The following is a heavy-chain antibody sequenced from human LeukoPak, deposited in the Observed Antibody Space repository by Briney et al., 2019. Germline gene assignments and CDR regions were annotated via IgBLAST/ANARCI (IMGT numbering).Heavy chain of an antibody. J-gene: IGHJ3*02. Sequence: GGSLRLSCAASGFTFSSYWMSWVRQAPGKGLEWVPGISPNGVITYYADSVKGRFTISRDNTKNSLYLQMNSLRAEDTAVYYCAKDGGSDPDSFDIWGQGTMVTVSS. V-gene: IGHV3-23*01. CDR3: AKDGGSDPDSFDI. D-gene: IGHD2-15*01. CDR1: GFTFSSYW. CDR2: ISPNGVIT.